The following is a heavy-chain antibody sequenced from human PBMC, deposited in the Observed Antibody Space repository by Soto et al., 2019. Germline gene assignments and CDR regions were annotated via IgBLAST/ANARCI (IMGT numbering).Heavy chain of an antibody. V-gene: IGHV3-49*03. CDR2: IRSKAYGGTT. D-gene: IGHD4-17*01. CDR1: GCTFGDYA. J-gene: IGHJ4*02. CDR3: TEALTSDRPY. Sequence: GGSLRLSCTASGCTFGDYAMSWFRQAPGKGLEWVGFIRSKAYGGTTEYAASVKGRFTISIDDSKSIAYLQMNSLKTEDTAVYYCTEALTSDRPYWGQGTLVTSPQ.